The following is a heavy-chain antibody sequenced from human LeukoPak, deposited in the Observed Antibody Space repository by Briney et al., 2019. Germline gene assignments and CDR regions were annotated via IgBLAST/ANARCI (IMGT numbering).Heavy chain of an antibody. D-gene: IGHD3-9*01. CDR2: ISYDGSNK. CDR3: ARDPLLYDILTSYYFDY. CDR1: GFTFSSYA. V-gene: IGHV3-30-3*01. J-gene: IGHJ4*02. Sequence: PGRSLRLSCAASGFTFSSYAMHCVRQAPGKGLEWVAVISYDGSNKYYADSVKGRFTISRDNSKNTLYLQMNSPRAEDTAVYYCARDPLLYDILTSYYFDYWGQGTLVTVSS.